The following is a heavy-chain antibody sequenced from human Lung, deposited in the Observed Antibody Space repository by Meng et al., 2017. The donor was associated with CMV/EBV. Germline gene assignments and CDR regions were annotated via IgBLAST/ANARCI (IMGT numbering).Heavy chain of an antibody. D-gene: IGHD2-2*02. CDR2: ITGSGGTT. CDR3: AKDLGRSCSSSSCYTVTNAFSSALDY. V-gene: IGHV3-23*01. Sequence: GGSLRLSCAASGFSFSSYAMSWVRQAPGQGLEWVSGITGSGGTTYYPDSVKGRFTISRDNSKNTLYLQMNSLRAEDTALYYCAKDLGRSCSSSSCYTVTNAFSSALDYWGQGTLVTVSS. J-gene: IGHJ4*02. CDR1: GFSFSSYA.